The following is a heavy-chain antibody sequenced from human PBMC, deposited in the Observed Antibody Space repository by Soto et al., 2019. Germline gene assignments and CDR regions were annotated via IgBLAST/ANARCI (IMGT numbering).Heavy chain of an antibody. CDR3: ARVPDY. CDR2: IYHSGST. J-gene: IGHJ4*02. CDR1: GGSISSGGYS. V-gene: IGHV4-30-2*01. Sequence: QLHLQESGSGLVKPSQTLSLTCAVSGGSISSGGYSWSWIRQPPGKGLEWIGYIYHSGSTYYNPSLKSRVTISVDRSKNQFSLKLSSVTAADTAAYYCARVPDYWGQGTLVTVSS.